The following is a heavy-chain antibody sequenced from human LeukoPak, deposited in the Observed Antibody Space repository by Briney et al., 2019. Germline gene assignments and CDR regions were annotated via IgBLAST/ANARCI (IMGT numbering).Heavy chain of an antibody. CDR1: GYTFTCYG. D-gene: IGHD3-22*01. J-gene: IGHJ4*02. Sequence: ASVKVSCKASGYTFTCYGISWVRQAPGQGLEWMGWISAYNGNTNYAQKLQGRVTMTTDTSTSTAYMELRSLRSDDTAVYYCARVSYYYYDSSGYYDYWGQGTLVTVSS. V-gene: IGHV1-18*01. CDR3: ARVSYYYYDSSGYYDY. CDR2: ISAYNGNT.